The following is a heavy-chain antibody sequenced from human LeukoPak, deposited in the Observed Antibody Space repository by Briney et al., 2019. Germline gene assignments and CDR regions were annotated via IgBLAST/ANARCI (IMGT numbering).Heavy chain of an antibody. CDR2: IQYDGNKK. CDR3: AKDPGASVSGFHMDV. D-gene: IGHD2-8*02. J-gene: IGHJ6*03. V-gene: IGHV3-30*02. CDR1: GFTFDTYG. Sequence: QPGGSLRLSCAASGFTFDTYGMHWVRQAPGKGLEWVTFIQYDGNKKYYADSVKGRFTISRDNSKNMLYLQMDTLRAEDTALYYCAKDPGASVSGFHMDVWGKGTTVIVSS.